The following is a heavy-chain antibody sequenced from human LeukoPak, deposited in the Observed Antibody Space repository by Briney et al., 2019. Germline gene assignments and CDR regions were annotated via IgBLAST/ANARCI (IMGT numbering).Heavy chain of an antibody. Sequence: GGSLRLSCAASGFAVSTNYLSWVRQAPGKGLEWVSVIYSDGSTYYTDSVKGRFTISRDNSKNTLYLQMNSLRPEDTAVYYCARDQRSESYYPWGWFGPWGQGTLVTVSS. D-gene: IGHD1-26*01. V-gene: IGHV3-66*02. CDR1: GFAVSTNY. CDR2: IYSDGST. J-gene: IGHJ5*02. CDR3: ARDQRSESYYPWGWFGP.